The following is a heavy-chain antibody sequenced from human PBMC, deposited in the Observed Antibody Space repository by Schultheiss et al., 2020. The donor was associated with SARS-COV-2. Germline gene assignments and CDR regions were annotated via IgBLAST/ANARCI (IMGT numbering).Heavy chain of an antibody. J-gene: IGHJ4*02. Sequence: GESLKISCAASGFTFSSYGMHWVRQAPGKGLEWVAVISYDGSNKYYADSVKGRFTISRDNAKNSLYLQMNSLRAEDTAVYYCAKGGYSILWPAGLFDYWGQGTLVTVSS. CDR1: GFTFSSYG. V-gene: IGHV3-30*12. CDR2: ISYDGSNK. D-gene: IGHD5-18*01. CDR3: AKGGYSILWPAGLFDY.